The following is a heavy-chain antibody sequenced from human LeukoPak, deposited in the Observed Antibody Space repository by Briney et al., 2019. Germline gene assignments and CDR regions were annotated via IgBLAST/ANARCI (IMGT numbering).Heavy chain of an antibody. Sequence: PGGSLRLSCAASGFTFSSYSMNWVRQAPGKGLEWVSYISSSSSTIYYADSVKGRFTISRDNAKNTLNLQMNSLRAEDTVVYYCARDLGQYYDTSDNWFDPWGQGTLVTVSS. CDR1: GFTFSSYS. J-gene: IGHJ5*02. D-gene: IGHD3-22*01. CDR3: ARDLGQYYDTSDNWFDP. CDR2: ISSSSSTI. V-gene: IGHV3-48*04.